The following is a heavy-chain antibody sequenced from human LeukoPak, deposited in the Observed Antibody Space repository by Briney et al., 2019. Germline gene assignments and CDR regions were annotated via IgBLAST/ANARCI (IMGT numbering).Heavy chain of an antibody. CDR2: IWYDGSNK. Sequence: PGGSLRLSCAASGFTFSSYGMHWVRQAPGKGLEWVAVIWYDGSNKYYADSVKGRFTISRDNSKNTLYLQMNSLRAEDTAVYYCARDSYAVGARTADYWGQGTLVTVSS. CDR1: GFTFSSYG. J-gene: IGHJ4*02. CDR3: ARDSYAVGARTADY. V-gene: IGHV3-33*01. D-gene: IGHD1-26*01.